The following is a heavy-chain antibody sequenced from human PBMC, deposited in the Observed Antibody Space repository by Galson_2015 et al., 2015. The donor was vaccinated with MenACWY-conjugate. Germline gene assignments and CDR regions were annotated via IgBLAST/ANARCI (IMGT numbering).Heavy chain of an antibody. CDR3: TRVQEGTSGSFDI. J-gene: IGHJ3*02. V-gene: IGHV3-74*01. CDR2: IRGDGSAI. Sequence: SLRLSCAASGFTFSRYWMHWVRQVPGKGLVWVSRIRGDGSAITYADSVKGRFIISRGNAKNTMFLQMNSLRVEDTGVYYCTRVQEGTSGSFDIWGLGTLVPVSS. CDR1: GFTFSRYW. D-gene: IGHD2-15*01.